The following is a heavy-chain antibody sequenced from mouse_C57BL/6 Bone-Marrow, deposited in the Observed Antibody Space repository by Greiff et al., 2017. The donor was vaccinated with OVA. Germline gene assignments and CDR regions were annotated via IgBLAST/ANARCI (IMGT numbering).Heavy chain of an antibody. Sequence: EVQLQQSGPELVKPGASVTISCKASGYSFTDYNMNWVKQSNGKSLEWIGVINPNYGTTSYNQKFKGKATLTVDQSSSTAYMQRNSLPSEDSAVYYCAREYYYGSSYGGFDYWGQGTTLSVSS. D-gene: IGHD1-1*01. CDR2: INPNYGTT. CDR1: GYSFTDYN. J-gene: IGHJ2*01. CDR3: AREYYYGSSYGGFDY. V-gene: IGHV1-39*01.